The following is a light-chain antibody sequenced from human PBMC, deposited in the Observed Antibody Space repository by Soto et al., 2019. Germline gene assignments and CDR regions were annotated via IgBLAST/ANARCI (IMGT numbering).Light chain of an antibody. CDR2: AAS. V-gene: IGKV1-9*01. CDR3: QQLNSYPIT. J-gene: IGKJ5*01. CDR1: QGINTF. Sequence: PLTQSASSLFESVGHRFNMCSGASQGINTFLAWYQQKAGKAPKLLIYAASTLQSGVPSRFSGSGSGTDFTLTISSLQSEDFATYYCQQLNSYPITFGQGTRLEI.